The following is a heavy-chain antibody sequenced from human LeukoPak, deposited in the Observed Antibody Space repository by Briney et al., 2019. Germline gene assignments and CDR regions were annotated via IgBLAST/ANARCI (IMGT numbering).Heavy chain of an antibody. CDR1: AYTFTISG. V-gene: IGHV1-18*04. CDR2: ISAYNGNT. CDR3: ASGDGYHPFGY. D-gene: IGHD5-24*01. J-gene: IGHJ4*02. Sequence: ASVKLSCKASAYTFTISGNTWMRHAPGQGLEWMGWISAYNGNTNYAQKLQGRVNMTTDTSTSTAYMELRSLRSDDTAVYYCASGDGYHPFGYRGQGTLVTVSS.